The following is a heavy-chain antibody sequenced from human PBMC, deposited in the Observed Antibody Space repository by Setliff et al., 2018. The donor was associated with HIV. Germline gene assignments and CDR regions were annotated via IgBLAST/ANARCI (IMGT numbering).Heavy chain of an antibody. CDR3: ARHPDSGFYYSPLLNNWYFDL. CDR1: DDSINSDNYY. Sequence: SETLSLTCSVSDDSINSDNYYWSWIRQPAGKGLEWIGRVYITGRTHYNPSLKSRVTISVDTSKNQFSLKLTSVTAADTAVYYCARHPDSGFYYSPLLNNWYFDLWGPGTLVTVSS. CDR2: VYITGRT. V-gene: IGHV4-61*02. D-gene: IGHD3-22*01. J-gene: IGHJ2*01.